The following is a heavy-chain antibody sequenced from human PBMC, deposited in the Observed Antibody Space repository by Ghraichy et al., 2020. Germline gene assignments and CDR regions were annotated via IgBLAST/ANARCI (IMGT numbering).Heavy chain of an antibody. CDR3: SRHPLTTVYLFENS. CDR2: MYYSGST. J-gene: IGHJ4*02. D-gene: IGHD4-17*01. CDR1: GDSVSTTHYY. Sequence: SETLSLTCTVSGDSVSTTHYYWGWIRQPPGQGLEWIGSMYYSGSTYYNPSLKSRVTMSVDTSKNQFSLKLTSVTAADTAVYYCSRHPLTTVYLFENSWGEGIMVSVSS. V-gene: IGHV4-39*01.